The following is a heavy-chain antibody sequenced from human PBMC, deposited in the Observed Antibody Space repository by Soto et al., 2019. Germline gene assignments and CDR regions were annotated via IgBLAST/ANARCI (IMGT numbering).Heavy chain of an antibody. CDR3: ARYYFDSSGYSNWFDP. Sequence: QVQLQESGPGLVKPSQTLSLTCAASGGSITSGAYYWTWIRQHPGKGLEWIAYIHYSGRTYYNPSLKSRVTISVDTSNNQFSLKLSSVTAADTAVYYCARYYFDSSGYSNWFDPWGQGTLVTVSS. D-gene: IGHD3-22*01. CDR1: GGSITSGAYY. V-gene: IGHV4-31*11. CDR2: IHYSGRT. J-gene: IGHJ5*02.